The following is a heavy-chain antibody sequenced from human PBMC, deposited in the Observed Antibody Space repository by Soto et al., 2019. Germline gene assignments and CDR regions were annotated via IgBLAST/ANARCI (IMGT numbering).Heavy chain of an antibody. J-gene: IGHJ6*02. Sequence: EVQLLESGGGLVQPGGSLRLSCAASGFTFSSYAMSWVRQAPGKGLEWVSVISGSGGSTYYADSVKGRFTISRDNSKNTLYVQMNSLRAEDTAVYYCAKIEYASSWYYYGMDVWGQGPTVTVSS. V-gene: IGHV3-23*01. D-gene: IGHD6-13*01. CDR2: ISGSGGST. CDR3: AKIEYASSWYYYGMDV. CDR1: GFTFSSYA.